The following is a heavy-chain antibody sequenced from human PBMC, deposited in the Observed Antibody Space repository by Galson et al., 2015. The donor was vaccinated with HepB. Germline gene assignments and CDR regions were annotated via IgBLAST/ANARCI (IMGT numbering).Heavy chain of an antibody. D-gene: IGHD1-26*01. CDR3: ASTITPGATRGAFDI. CDR2: INPSGGST. J-gene: IGHJ3*02. Sequence: SVKVSCKASGYTFTSYYMHWVRQAPGQGPEWMGIINPSGGSTSYAQKFQGRVTMTRDTSTSTVYMELSSLRSEDTAVYYCASTITPGATRGAFDIWGQGTMVTVSS. V-gene: IGHV1-46*01. CDR1: GYTFTSYY.